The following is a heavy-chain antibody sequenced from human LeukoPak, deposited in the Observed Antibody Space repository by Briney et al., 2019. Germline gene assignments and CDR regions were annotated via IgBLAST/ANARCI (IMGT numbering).Heavy chain of an antibody. CDR3: ARVIVATPRGLFDYYYYYMDV. J-gene: IGHJ6*03. V-gene: IGHV4-39*01. D-gene: IGHD5-12*01. CDR1: GGSISSSSYY. Sequence: SETLSLTCTVSGGSISSSSYYWGWIRQPPGKGLEWIGSIYYSGSTYYNPSLKSRVTISVDTSKNQFSLKLSSVTAADTAVYYCARVIVATPRGLFDYYYYYMDVWGKGTTVTVSS. CDR2: IYYSGST.